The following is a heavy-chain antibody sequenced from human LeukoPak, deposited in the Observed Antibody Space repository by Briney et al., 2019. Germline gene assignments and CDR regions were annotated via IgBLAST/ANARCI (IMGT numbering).Heavy chain of an antibody. CDR2: IYSGGST. J-gene: IGHJ4*02. CDR1: GFTVSSNY. V-gene: IGHV3-53*01. D-gene: IGHD3-22*01. Sequence: GGSLRLSCAASGFTVSSNYMSWVRQAPGKGLDWVSVIYSGGSTYYADSVKGRFTISRDNSKNTLYLQMNSLRAKDTAVYYCARVGGSSGYYPYYFDYWGQGTLVTVSS. CDR3: ARVGGSSGYYPYYFDY.